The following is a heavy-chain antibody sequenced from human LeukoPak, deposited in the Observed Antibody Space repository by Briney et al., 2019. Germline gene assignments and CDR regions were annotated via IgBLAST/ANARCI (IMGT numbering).Heavy chain of an antibody. D-gene: IGHD6-19*01. Sequence: ASVKVSCKASGYTFTGYYMHWVRQAPGQGLEWMGWINPNSGGTNYAQKFQGRVTMTRDTSISTAYMELSRLRSDDTAVYYRARDLGIAVAGTGWGQGTLVTVSS. CDR2: INPNSGGT. CDR3: ARDLGIAVAGTG. J-gene: IGHJ4*02. CDR1: GYTFTGYY. V-gene: IGHV1-2*02.